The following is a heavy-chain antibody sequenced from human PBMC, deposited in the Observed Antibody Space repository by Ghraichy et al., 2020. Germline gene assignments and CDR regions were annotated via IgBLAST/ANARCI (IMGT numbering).Heavy chain of an antibody. CDR3: AKEFNVDRGMGFYYYYMGG. Sequence: GGSLRLSCAASGFTFSSYTMNWVRQAPGKGLEWVSAISGSGGSTYYADSVKGRFTISRDNSKNTLYLQMSSLRAEDTAVYYCAKEFNVDRGMGFYYYYMGGRGKGTTRTVPS. J-gene: IGHJ6*03. CDR1: GFTFSSYT. CDR2: ISGSGGST. V-gene: IGHV3-23*01. D-gene: IGHD5-18*01.